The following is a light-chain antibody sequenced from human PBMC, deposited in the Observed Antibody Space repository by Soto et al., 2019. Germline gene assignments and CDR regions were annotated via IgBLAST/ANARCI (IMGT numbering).Light chain of an antibody. CDR2: DAS. Sequence: DIQMTQSPSTLSASVGDRVTISCRASQSISSWLAWYQQKPGKAPXXLIYDASSLESGVPSRLSGSGSGTEFTLTISSMQPDDSASYYCQQYNNYWTFGQGTKVDIK. CDR3: QQYNNYWT. CDR1: QSISSW. J-gene: IGKJ1*01. V-gene: IGKV1-5*01.